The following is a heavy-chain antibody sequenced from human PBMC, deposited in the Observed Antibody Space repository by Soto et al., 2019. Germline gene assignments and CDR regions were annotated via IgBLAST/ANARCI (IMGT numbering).Heavy chain of an antibody. V-gene: IGHV3-23*01. CDR3: AKRVEDCSGGSCFANFDY. Sequence: EVQLLESGGGLVQPGGSLRLSCEASGFTFSNYAMSWVRQLPGGGLEWVSGIGANSAATYYAASVKGRFTISRDNSKNTLYVQMNSLRAEDTAVYFCAKRVEDCSGGSCFANFDYWGQGTLVTVSS. CDR2: IGANSAAT. J-gene: IGHJ4*02. D-gene: IGHD2-15*01. CDR1: GFTFSNYA.